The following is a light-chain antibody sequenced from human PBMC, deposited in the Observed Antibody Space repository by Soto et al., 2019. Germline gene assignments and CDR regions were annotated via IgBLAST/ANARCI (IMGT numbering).Light chain of an antibody. CDR3: QQYYSYPPL. J-gene: IGKJ4*01. Sequence: AIRMTQSPSSFSASTGDRVTITCRASEGISSYLAWYQQKPGKAPKLLIYDASTLQSGVPSRFSGSGSGTDFTLTISCLQSEDFATYYCQQYYSYPPLFGGGTKVEIK. CDR1: EGISSY. CDR2: DAS. V-gene: IGKV1-8*01.